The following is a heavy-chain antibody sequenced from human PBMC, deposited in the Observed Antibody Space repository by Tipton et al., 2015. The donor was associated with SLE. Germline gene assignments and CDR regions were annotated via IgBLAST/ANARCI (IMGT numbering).Heavy chain of an antibody. CDR2: ISYSGST. CDR1: GASISSNIYY. J-gene: IGHJ4*02. V-gene: IGHV4-39*07. Sequence: TLSLTCTVSGASISSNIYYWDWIRQPPGKGLEWIGSISYSGSTSYNPSLKSRVTIALDTSKNQFSLRLSSVTAADTAVYYCVSYDRSGYQFDYWGQGTLVTVSS. D-gene: IGHD3-22*01. CDR3: VSYDRSGYQFDY.